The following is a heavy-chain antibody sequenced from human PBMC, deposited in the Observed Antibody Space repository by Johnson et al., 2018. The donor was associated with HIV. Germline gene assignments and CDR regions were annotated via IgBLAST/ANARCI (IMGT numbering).Heavy chain of an antibody. CDR2: LSSSGSTI. CDR1: GFTFSNAW. CDR3: AKSALERATPLAEVDAFDV. J-gene: IGHJ3*01. Sequence: QVQLVESGGGLVKPGGSLRLSCAASGFTFSNAWMSWVRQAPGKGLAWASYLSSSGSTIYYAAPVTRRFTISRDNAKKSLYLQMNNLRVEDTALYYCAKSALERATPLAEVDAFDVWGQGTMVTVSS. D-gene: IGHD5-24*01. V-gene: IGHV3-11*04.